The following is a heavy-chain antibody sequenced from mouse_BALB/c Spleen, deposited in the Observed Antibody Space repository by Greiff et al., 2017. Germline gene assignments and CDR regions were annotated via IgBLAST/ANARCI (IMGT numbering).Heavy chain of an antibody. J-gene: IGHJ2*01. D-gene: IGHD1-1*01. CDR2: ISSGGST. CDR1: GFTFSSYS. CDR3: ARGRYYADYFDY. Sequence: EVQGVESGGGLVKPGGSLKLSCAASGFTFSSYSMSWVRQTPEKRLEWVASISSGGSTYYPDSVKGRFTISRDNARNILYLQMSSLRSEDTAMYYCARGRYYADYFDYWGQGTTLTVSS. V-gene: IGHV5-6-5*01.